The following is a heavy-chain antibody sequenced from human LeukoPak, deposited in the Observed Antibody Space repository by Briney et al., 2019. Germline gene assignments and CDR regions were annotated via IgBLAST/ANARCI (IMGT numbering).Heavy chain of an antibody. J-gene: IGHJ5*02. CDR1: GGSISSGGSY. D-gene: IGHD5-18*01. Sequence: SQTLSLTCTVSGGSISSGGSYWSWIRQHPGKGLEWIGYIYYSGSTYYNPSLKSRVTISVDTSKNQFSLKLSSVTAADTAVYYCARGGYSYGTNWFDPWGQGTLVTVSS. V-gene: IGHV4-31*03. CDR3: ARGGYSYGTNWFDP. CDR2: IYYSGST.